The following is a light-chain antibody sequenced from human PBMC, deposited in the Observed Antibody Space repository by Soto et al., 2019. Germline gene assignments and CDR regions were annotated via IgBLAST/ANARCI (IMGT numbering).Light chain of an antibody. J-gene: IGKJ5*01. CDR3: QQYNNWPPST. CDR2: GAS. Sequence: EIVMTQSPATLSVSPGARASLSCRASQTISANLAWYQQKPGQAPRLLIYGASTRATGIPDRFSGTGSGTEFTLTISSLQSEDFAVYYCQQYNNWPPSTFGQGTRLDI. CDR1: QTISAN. V-gene: IGKV3-15*01.